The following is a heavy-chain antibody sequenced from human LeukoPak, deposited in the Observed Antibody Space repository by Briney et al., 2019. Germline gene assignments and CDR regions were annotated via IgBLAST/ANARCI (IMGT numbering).Heavy chain of an antibody. CDR3: AKIQLRLGELSSTQDDY. CDR1: GFTFSSYA. CDR2: ISGSGGST. J-gene: IGHJ4*02. Sequence: GGSLRLSCAASGFTFSSYAMSWVRQAPGKGLEWVSAISGSGGSTYYADSVKGRFTISRDNSKNTLYLQMNSLRAEDTAVYYCAKIQLRLGELSSTQDDYWGQGTLVTVSP. D-gene: IGHD3-16*02. V-gene: IGHV3-23*01.